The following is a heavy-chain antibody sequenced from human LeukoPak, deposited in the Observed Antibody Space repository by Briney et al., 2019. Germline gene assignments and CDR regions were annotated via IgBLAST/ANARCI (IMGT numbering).Heavy chain of an antibody. V-gene: IGHV3-48*01. CDR2: ISSSSSTI. J-gene: IGHJ4*02. D-gene: IGHD5-12*01. CDR3: AKDRSGYTATYDY. CDR1: GFTFSNYA. Sequence: GGSLRLSCAASGFTFSNYAMSWVRQAPGKGLEWVSYISSSSSTIYYADSVKGRFTISRDNSKNTLYLQMNSLRAEDTAVYYCAKDRSGYTATYDYWGQGTLVTVSS.